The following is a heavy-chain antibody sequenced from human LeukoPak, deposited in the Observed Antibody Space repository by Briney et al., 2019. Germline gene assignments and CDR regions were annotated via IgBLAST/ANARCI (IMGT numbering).Heavy chain of an antibody. J-gene: IGHJ4*02. Sequence: SETLSLTCTVAGGSISSYYWGWIRQPPGKGLEWIGSIYHSGSTYYNPSLKSRVTISLDTSQNQFSLKLTSLTAADTAVYYCASHYGDSYFGFWGQGTLVTVSS. CDR1: GGSISSYY. CDR2: IYHSGST. D-gene: IGHD4-17*01. V-gene: IGHV4-38-2*02. CDR3: ASHYGDSYFGF.